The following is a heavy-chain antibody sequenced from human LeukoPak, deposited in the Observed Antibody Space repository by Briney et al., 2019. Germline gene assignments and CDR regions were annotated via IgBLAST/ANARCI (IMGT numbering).Heavy chain of an antibody. V-gene: IGHV3-23*01. CDR2: ISGSGVST. D-gene: IGHD2-21*02. CDR1: GFRFSSYA. J-gene: IGHJ4*02. CDR3: ARARVVTGYFDY. Sequence: PGGSLRLSCAASGFRFSSYAMSWVRQAPGKGLEWVSAISGSGVSTYYADSVKGRFTVSRDNSKNTLYLQMNSLRAEDTAVYYCARARVVTGYFDYWGQGTLVTVSS.